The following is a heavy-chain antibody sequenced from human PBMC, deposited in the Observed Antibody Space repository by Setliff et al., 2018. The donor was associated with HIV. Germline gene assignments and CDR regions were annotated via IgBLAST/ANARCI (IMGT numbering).Heavy chain of an antibody. V-gene: IGHV1-2*04. Sequence: GASVKVSCKASGYTFTGYYMHWVRQAPGQGLEWMGWIIPNSGGTNYAQKFQGWVTMTRDTSISTAYMELSRLRSDDTAVYYCARSPYGSGNRPDYCGQGTLVTSPQ. CDR3: ARSPYGSGNRPDY. D-gene: IGHD3-10*01. CDR2: IIPNSGGT. J-gene: IGHJ4*02. CDR1: GYTFTGYY.